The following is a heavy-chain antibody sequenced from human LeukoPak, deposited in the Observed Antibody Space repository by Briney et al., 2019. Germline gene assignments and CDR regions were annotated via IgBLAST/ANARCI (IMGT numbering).Heavy chain of an antibody. CDR1: GFTFSTYS. CDR2: ISGSSSTI. Sequence: GGSLRLSCAASGFTFSTYSMNWVRQAPGKGLEWLSFISGSSSTIYYADSVKGRFTISRDNAKNSLYLQMNSLRAEDTAVYYCASLGSGSYKGFDPWGQGTLVTVSS. D-gene: IGHD3-10*01. V-gene: IGHV3-48*04. J-gene: IGHJ5*02. CDR3: ASLGSGSYKGFDP.